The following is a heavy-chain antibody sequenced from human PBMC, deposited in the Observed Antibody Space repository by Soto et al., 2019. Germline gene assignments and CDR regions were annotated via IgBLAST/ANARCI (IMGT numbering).Heavy chain of an antibody. Sequence: PGGSLRLSCAASGFTFSSYAMSWVRQAPGKGLEWVSAISGSGGSTYYADSVKGRFTISRDNSKNTLYLQMNSLRAEDTAVYYWAKYLASSGEPAYYYYYGMDVWGQGTTVTVSS. CDR2: ISGSGGST. J-gene: IGHJ6*02. CDR3: AKYLASSGEPAYYYYYGMDV. V-gene: IGHV3-23*01. CDR1: GFTFSSYA. D-gene: IGHD6-19*01.